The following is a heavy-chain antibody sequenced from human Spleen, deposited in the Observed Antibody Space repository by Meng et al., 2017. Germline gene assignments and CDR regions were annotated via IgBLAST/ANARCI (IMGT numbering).Heavy chain of an antibody. CDR1: GGSFMYYY. D-gene: IGHD3-22*01. J-gene: IGHJ5*02. Sequence: QDWAVGCLKPFETPSLPCVVSGGSFMYYYWGWIRQPPGKGLGWIGEINHSGSTNYNPSLESRATISVDTSQNNLSLKLSSVTASDSAVYYCASCETDYYDNSGYRWFDPWGQGTLVTVSS. CDR3: ASCETDYYDNSGYRWFDP. CDR2: INHSGST. V-gene: IGHV4-34*01.